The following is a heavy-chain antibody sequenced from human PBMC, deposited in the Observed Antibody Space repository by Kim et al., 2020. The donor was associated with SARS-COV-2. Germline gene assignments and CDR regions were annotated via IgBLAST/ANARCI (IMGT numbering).Heavy chain of an antibody. V-gene: IGHV4-31*03. CDR3: ARWADGTLDAMDV. CDR1: GGSISSGTYY. Sequence: SETLSLTCTVSGGSISSGTYYWSWIRQHPGKGLEWIGYVSYSGSTYYNPSLKSRLTISVDTSKNQFSLKVSSVTAADTAVFYCARWADGTLDAMDVWGQGTTVTVSS. D-gene: IGHD1-1*01. J-gene: IGHJ6*02. CDR2: VSYSGST.